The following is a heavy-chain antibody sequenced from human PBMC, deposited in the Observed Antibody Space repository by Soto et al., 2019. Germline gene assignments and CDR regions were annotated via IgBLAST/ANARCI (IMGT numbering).Heavy chain of an antibody. CDR1: GFTFGDYW. J-gene: IGHJ4*02. Sequence: WGSLRRSCSASGFTFGDYWMHWVRQPPGKGPEWISRMTGDGRTTQYADSVKGRFTASRDNAKSTLYLQIKSLRAEDTAGYYCGTAEVDYWGPGTLVTVSS. CDR3: GTAEVDY. V-gene: IGHV3-74*03. CDR2: MTGDGRTT.